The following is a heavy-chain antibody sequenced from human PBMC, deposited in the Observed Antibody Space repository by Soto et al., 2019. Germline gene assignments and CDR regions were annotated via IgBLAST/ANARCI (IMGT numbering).Heavy chain of an antibody. CDR2: ISGSGGST. Sequence: EVQLLESGGGLVQPGGSLRLSCAASGFTFSSYAMSWVRQAPGKGLEWVSAISGSGGSTYYADSVKGRFTISRDNSKNTLYLQMNSLRAEDTAVYYCANDATRGYSYGYPPADYWGQGTLVTVSS. D-gene: IGHD5-18*01. J-gene: IGHJ4*02. V-gene: IGHV3-23*01. CDR3: ANDATRGYSYGYPPADY. CDR1: GFTFSSYA.